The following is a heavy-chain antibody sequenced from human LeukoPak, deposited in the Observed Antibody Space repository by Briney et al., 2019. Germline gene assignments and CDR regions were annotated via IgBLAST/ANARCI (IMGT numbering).Heavy chain of an antibody. J-gene: IGHJ6*02. CDR3: ARPGEQLEDYYYYYGMDV. Sequence: SVKVSCKASGGTFSSYAISWVRQAPGQGLEWMGRIIPIFGIANYAQKFQGRVTTTADKSTSTAYMELSSLRSEDTAVYYCARPGEQLEDYYYYYGMDVWGQGTTVTVSS. D-gene: IGHD6-6*01. CDR1: GGTFSSYA. CDR2: IIPIFGIA. V-gene: IGHV1-69*04.